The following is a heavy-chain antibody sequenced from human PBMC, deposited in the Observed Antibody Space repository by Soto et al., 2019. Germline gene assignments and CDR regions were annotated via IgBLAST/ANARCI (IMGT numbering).Heavy chain of an antibody. D-gene: IGHD2-15*01. Sequence: PGGSLRLSCAASGFTFSSYGMHWVRQAPGKWLEWVAVIWYDGSNKYYADSVKGRFTISRDNSKNTLYLQMNSLRAEDTAVYYCVRDGGYCSGGSCPHFDYWGQGXLVTVYS. CDR3: VRDGGYCSGGSCPHFDY. CDR1: GFTFSSYG. V-gene: IGHV3-33*01. J-gene: IGHJ4*02. CDR2: IWYDGSNK.